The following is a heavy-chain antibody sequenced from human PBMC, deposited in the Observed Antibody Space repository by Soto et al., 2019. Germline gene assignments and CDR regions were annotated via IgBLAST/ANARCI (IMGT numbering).Heavy chain of an antibody. CDR2: ISYDGSNK. V-gene: IGHV3-30-3*01. CDR1: GFTFSSYA. J-gene: IGHJ6*02. CDR3: ARDSVLRSGYYYGMDV. Sequence: PGGSLRLSCAASGFTFSSYAMHWARQAPGKGLERVAVISYDGSNKYYADSVKGRFTISRDNSKNTLYLQMNSLRAEDTAVYYCARDSVLRSGYYYGMDVWGQGTTVTVYS. D-gene: IGHD2-8*02.